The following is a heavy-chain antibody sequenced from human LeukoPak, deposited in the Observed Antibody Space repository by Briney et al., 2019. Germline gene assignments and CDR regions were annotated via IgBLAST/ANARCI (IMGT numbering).Heavy chain of an antibody. CDR2: IYTSGST. CDR1: GGSISSGSYY. Sequence: KTSETLSLTCTVSGGSISSGSYYWSWIRQPAGKGLEWIGRIYTSGSTNYNPSLKSRVTISVDTSKNQFSLELSSVTAADTAVYYCARQRMAKSGYDYRYYMDVWGKGTTVTISS. V-gene: IGHV4-61*02. CDR3: ARQRMAKSGYDYRYYMDV. D-gene: IGHD5-12*01. J-gene: IGHJ6*03.